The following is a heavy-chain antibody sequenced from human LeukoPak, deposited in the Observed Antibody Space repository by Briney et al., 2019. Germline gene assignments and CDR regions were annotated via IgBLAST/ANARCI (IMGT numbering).Heavy chain of an antibody. CDR2: ISSSSSYI. CDR1: GFTFSSYS. D-gene: IGHD3-22*01. Sequence: GGSLRLSCAASGFTFSSYSMNWVRQAPGKGLEWVSSISSSSSYIYYADSVKGRFTISRDNSKNTLYLQMNSLRAEDTAVYYCAKDLSYYDSSGYYHAEYFQHWGQGTLVTVSS. J-gene: IGHJ1*01. V-gene: IGHV3-21*01. CDR3: AKDLSYYDSSGYYHAEYFQH.